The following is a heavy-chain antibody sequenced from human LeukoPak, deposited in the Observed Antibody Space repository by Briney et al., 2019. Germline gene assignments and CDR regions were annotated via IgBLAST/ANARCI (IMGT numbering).Heavy chain of an antibody. CDR3: AKMARGSSSWYWDY. Sequence: PGRSLRLSCAASGFTFSSYGMHWVRQAPGKGLEWVAVISYDGSNKYYADSVKGRFTISRDNSKNTLYLQMNSLRAEDTAVYYCAKMARGSSSWYWDYWGQGTLATVSS. V-gene: IGHV3-30*18. D-gene: IGHD6-13*01. CDR1: GFTFSSYG. CDR2: ISYDGSNK. J-gene: IGHJ4*02.